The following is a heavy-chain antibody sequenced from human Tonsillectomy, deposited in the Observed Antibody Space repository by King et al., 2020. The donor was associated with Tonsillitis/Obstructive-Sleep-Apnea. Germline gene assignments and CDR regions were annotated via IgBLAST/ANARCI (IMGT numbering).Heavy chain of an antibody. CDR2: IDTAGDT. Sequence: VQLVESGGGLVQPGGSLRLSCAASGFTFSSCDMHWVRQATGKGLEWVSAIDTAGDTYYSGSVKGRFTISRENAKNSLYLQMNSLRAGDTAVYYCARAAERYCSTTSCYMPYYMDVWGKGTTVTVSS. CDR1: GFTFSSCD. J-gene: IGHJ6*03. CDR3: ARAAERYCSTTSCYMPYYMDV. V-gene: IGHV3-13*04. D-gene: IGHD2-2*02.